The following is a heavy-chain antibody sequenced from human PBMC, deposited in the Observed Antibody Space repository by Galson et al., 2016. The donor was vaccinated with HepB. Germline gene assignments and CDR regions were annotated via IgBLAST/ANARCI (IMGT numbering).Heavy chain of an antibody. CDR1: GLIFDTYA. CDR3: ARSARPNYYDYGGGV. D-gene: IGHD6-6*01. J-gene: IGHJ6*02. Sequence: FLRHSCAASGLIFDTYAMHWVRLAAGKGLEWVSGVSWNGGSIGYADAVTGRFTISRGTAKNSLFLQMNSLRAEDTALYYGARSARPNYYDYGGGVWGQGTTVTVSS. V-gene: IGHV3-9*01. CDR2: VSWNGGSI.